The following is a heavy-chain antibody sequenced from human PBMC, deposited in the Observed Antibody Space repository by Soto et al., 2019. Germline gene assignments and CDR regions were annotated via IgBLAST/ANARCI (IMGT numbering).Heavy chain of an antibody. CDR3: AGNKRGYSYGYYYGMDV. J-gene: IGHJ6*02. D-gene: IGHD5-18*01. Sequence: PSETLSLTCTVSGGSISSSSYYWGWIRQPPGKGLEWIGSIYYSGSTYYNPSLKSRVTISVDTSKNQFSLKLSSVTAADTAVYYCAGNKRGYSYGYYYGMDVSGQGTTVTVSS. CDR2: IYYSGST. V-gene: IGHV4-39*01. CDR1: GGSISSSSYY.